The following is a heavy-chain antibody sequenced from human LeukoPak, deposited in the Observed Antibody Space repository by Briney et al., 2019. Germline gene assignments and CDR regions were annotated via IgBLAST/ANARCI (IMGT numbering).Heavy chain of an antibody. Sequence: SETLSLTCGVSGGPFSNYYRSWIRQPPGKGLEWIGEINRSGSTNYNPSLKSRVTISVDTSKSQFSLQLTSVTAADTAVYYCARSGLTTVLYLDWGQGTLVTVSS. CDR1: GGPFSNYY. CDR3: ARSGLTTVLYLD. CDR2: INRSGST. V-gene: IGHV4-34*01. D-gene: IGHD4-11*01. J-gene: IGHJ4*02.